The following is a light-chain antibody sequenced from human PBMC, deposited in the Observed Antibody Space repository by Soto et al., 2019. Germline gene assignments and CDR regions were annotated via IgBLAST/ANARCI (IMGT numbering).Light chain of an antibody. J-gene: IGKJ5*01. V-gene: IGKV3-20*01. Sequence: IVLTQSPGTLSSSPGERSTLSFMSSQSVSTNNLAWYQQRPGQAPRLLIYGASRRATGIPDRFSGSESGTDFTLTISRLEPEDFVVYYCQQYGNSPFTFGQGTRLEIK. CDR3: QQYGNSPFT. CDR1: QSVSTNN. CDR2: GAS.